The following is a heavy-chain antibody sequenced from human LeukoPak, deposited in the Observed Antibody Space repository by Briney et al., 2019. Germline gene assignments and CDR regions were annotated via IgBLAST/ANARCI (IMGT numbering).Heavy chain of an antibody. Sequence: PGGSLRLSCVASGFNFSKNDMHWVRQTTEKGLEWVSAIGVGGDTYYADPVKGRFTISRENVKNSVYLQMNSLRAGDTALYFCAKAFDYNGRRGEGGSFDCWGQGALVTVSS. CDR2: IGVGGDT. V-gene: IGHV3-13*01. J-gene: IGHJ4*02. D-gene: IGHD4-11*01. CDR1: GFNFSKND. CDR3: AKAFDYNGRRGEGGSFDC.